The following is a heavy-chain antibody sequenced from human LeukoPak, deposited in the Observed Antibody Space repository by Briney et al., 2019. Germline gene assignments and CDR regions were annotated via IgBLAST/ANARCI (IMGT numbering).Heavy chain of an antibody. CDR1: GYIFTSYW. Sequence: GESLKISCKGSGYIFTSYWIGWVRQLPGKGLEWMGIIYPGDSDTRYSPSFQGQVTISADKSISTAYLQWSSLKASDTAMYYCARYTVPAASNDAFDIWGQGTMVTVSS. D-gene: IGHD2-2*01. CDR3: ARYTVPAASNDAFDI. J-gene: IGHJ3*02. V-gene: IGHV5-51*01. CDR2: IYPGDSDT.